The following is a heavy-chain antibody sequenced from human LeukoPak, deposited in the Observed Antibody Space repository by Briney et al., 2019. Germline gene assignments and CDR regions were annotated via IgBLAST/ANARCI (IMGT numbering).Heavy chain of an antibody. J-gene: IGHJ4*02. D-gene: IGHD2-15*01. CDR3: ARSDCSGGSCYHSTDY. CDR2: ISAYNGNT. V-gene: IGHV1-18*01. Sequence: ASVKVSCKASGYTFTSYGISWVRQAPGQGLEWMGWISAYNGNTNYAQKLQGRVTMTRDTSISTAYMELSRLRSDDTAVYYCARSDCSGGSCYHSTDYWGQGTLVTVSS. CDR1: GYTFTSYG.